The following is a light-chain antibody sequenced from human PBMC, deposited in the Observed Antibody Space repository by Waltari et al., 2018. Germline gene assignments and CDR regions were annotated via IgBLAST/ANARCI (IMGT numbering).Light chain of an antibody. CDR1: QSVGRY. J-gene: IGKJ5*01. CDR2: DIS. V-gene: IGKV3-11*01. Sequence: IVLTQSPGILSVFPGERATLSCRASQSVGRYLAWYQQRPGQAPRLLIYDISTRATGVPARFSGSGSGTDFTLTISSPEPEDSAVYYCQQRSVWPPVTFGPGTRLEIK. CDR3: QQRSVWPPVT.